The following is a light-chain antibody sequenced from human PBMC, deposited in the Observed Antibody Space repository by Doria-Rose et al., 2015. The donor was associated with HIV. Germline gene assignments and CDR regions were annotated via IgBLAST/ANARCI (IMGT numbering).Light chain of an antibody. Sequence: QSALIRPASVSGSPGQSITLSCTGTRSDIGAYNYVSWYQQFPGKAPNLMIFEVSNRPSGVSNRFSGSKSGDTASLTISGLQAQDEAIYYCSSYTIDNTVVFGGGTALTVL. CDR3: SSYTIDNTVV. J-gene: IGLJ2*01. CDR1: RSDIGAYNY. V-gene: IGLV2-14*01. CDR2: EVS.